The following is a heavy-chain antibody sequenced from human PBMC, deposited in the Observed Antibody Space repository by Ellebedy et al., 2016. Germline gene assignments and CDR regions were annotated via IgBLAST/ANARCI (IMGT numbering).Heavy chain of an antibody. D-gene: IGHD6-19*01. CDR3: AKGPIAVAGTVDYYYGMDV. J-gene: IGHJ6*02. Sequence: GESLKISCAASGFAFSYYGMHWVRQAPGKGLEWVAVMWADGYKKNYADSLQGRFTVSRDASKNTHYLQMNSLRAEDTAVYYCAKGPIAVAGTVDYYYGMDVWGQGTTVTVSS. V-gene: IGHV3-33*06. CDR2: MWADGYKK. CDR1: GFAFSYYG.